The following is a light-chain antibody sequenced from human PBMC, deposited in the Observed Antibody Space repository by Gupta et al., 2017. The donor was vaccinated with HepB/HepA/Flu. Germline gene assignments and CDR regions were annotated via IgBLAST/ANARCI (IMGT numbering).Light chain of an antibody. V-gene: IGLV2-14*01. CDR2: DVT. CDR3: SSFSCTTLMV. Sequence: QSSLPPPPSVSRSPGQSPTISCTATSSDVGDYNYVSWYQQHPGKAPILLIYDVTNRPSGISSRFSGYKSGNTASLTISGLQAEDEADYYCSSFSCTTLMVFGGGTKVTVL. J-gene: IGLJ3*02. CDR1: SSDVGDYNY.